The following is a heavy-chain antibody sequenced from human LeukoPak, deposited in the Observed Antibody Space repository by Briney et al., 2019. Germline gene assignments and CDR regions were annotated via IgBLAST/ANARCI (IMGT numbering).Heavy chain of an antibody. Sequence: QPGGSLRLSCAASGFTFSRYEMNWVRQAPGKGLEGVSYISSIGSTIYYADSVKGRFTISRDNAKNSLYLQMNSLRAEDTAVYYCAKDPGKYSSGWYEYYFDYWGQGTLVTVSS. CDR2: ISSIGSTI. CDR1: GFTFSRYE. J-gene: IGHJ4*02. V-gene: IGHV3-48*03. CDR3: AKDPGKYSSGWYEYYFDY. D-gene: IGHD6-19*01.